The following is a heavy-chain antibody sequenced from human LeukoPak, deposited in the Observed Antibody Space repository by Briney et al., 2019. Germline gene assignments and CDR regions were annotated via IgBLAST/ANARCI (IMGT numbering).Heavy chain of an antibody. V-gene: IGHV3-21*01. D-gene: IGHD3-3*01. Sequence: PGGSLRLSCAASGFTFSEFGMNWVRQAPEKGLEWVSRISSSGSLIYYADSVKGRFTISRDNAKNSLYLQMNSLRAEDTAVYYCARENAGPIWNWGQGTLVTVSS. CDR1: GFTFSEFG. CDR2: ISSSGSLI. CDR3: ARENAGPIWN. J-gene: IGHJ4*02.